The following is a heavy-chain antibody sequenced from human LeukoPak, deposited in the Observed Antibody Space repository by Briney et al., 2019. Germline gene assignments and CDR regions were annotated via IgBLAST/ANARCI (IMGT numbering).Heavy chain of an antibody. J-gene: IGHJ4*02. Sequence: GESLRLSCAASGFTVSSNYMSWVPQAPGKGVEWVSVTYSGGKTYYADSVKGRFTISRDNSKNTLYLQMNSLRAEDTAVYYCARVIMVRGVTQFDYWGQGTLVTVSS. D-gene: IGHD3-10*01. CDR2: TYSGGKT. CDR1: GFTVSSNY. CDR3: ARVIMVRGVTQFDY. V-gene: IGHV3-66*01.